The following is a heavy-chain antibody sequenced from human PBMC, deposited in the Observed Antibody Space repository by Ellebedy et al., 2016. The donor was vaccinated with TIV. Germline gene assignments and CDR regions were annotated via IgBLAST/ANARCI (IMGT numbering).Heavy chain of an antibody. J-gene: IGHJ6*02. CDR1: GYTFTSYA. Sequence: SVKVSCXASGYTFTSYAMHWVRQAPGQGLEWMGGIIPIFGTANYAQKFQGRVTITADESTSTAYMELSSLRSEDTAVYYCLTRPLDYYYGMDVWGQGTTVTVSS. D-gene: IGHD1-1*01. V-gene: IGHV1-69*13. CDR3: LTRPLDYYYGMDV. CDR2: IIPIFGTA.